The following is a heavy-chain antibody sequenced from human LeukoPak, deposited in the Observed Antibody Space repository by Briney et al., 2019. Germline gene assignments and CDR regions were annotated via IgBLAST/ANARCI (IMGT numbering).Heavy chain of an antibody. CDR2: IDTGTSTI. CDR1: GFTFSTYS. V-gene: IGHV3-48*04. CDR3: AGQSRLGYCSGGSCYSQPFDP. Sequence: GGSLRLSCAASGFTFSTYSMNWFRQAPGKGLEWVSYIDTGTSTIYYADSVKGRFTISRDNAKNSLYLQMNSLRAEDTAVYYCAGQSRLGYCSGGSCYSQPFDPWGQGTLVTVSS. J-gene: IGHJ5*02. D-gene: IGHD2-15*01.